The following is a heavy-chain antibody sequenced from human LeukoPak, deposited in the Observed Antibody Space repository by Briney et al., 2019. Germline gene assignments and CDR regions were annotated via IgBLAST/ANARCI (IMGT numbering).Heavy chain of an antibody. V-gene: IGHV4-59*01. J-gene: IGHJ6*03. CDR2: IYNSGST. Sequence: EPSETLSLTCTVSGGSISSYYWNWIRQPPGKGLEWIGYIYNSGSTNYNPSLKSPVTILVDASKNQFSLKLNSVTAADTAVYYCARATSGQRRDGYNYYYYYYMDVWGKGTTVTV. CDR3: ARATSGQRRDGYNYYYYYYMDV. D-gene: IGHD5-24*01. CDR1: GGSISSYY.